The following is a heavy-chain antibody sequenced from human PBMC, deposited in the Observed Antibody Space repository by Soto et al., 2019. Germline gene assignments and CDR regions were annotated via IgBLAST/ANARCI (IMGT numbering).Heavy chain of an antibody. J-gene: IGHJ4*02. CDR1: GFTFSDYY. V-gene: IGHV3-11*01. CDR2: INNGGDIV. D-gene: IGHD4-17*01. CDR3: ARDVSKTTIRVVDS. Sequence: QVQLVESGGGLVKPGQSLSLSCATSGFTFSDYYMAWIRQAPGKGLEWVGYINNGGDIVHYSDSVKGHFRISRDNTKNSLFLQMTSLRAEDTAIYYCARDVSKTTIRVVDSWGQGALVTVSS.